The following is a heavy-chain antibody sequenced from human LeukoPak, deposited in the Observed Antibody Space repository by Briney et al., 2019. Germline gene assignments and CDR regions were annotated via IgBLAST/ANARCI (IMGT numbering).Heavy chain of an antibody. CDR2: FNPEDGET. Sequence: ASVKDSCKVSGYTLTELSMHWVRQAPGKGLEWMGGFNPEDGETIYAQKLQGRVTMTEDTSTDTAYMELSSLRSEDTAVYYCATVLSGSYLGGSYFDYWGQGTLVTVSS. CDR1: GYTLTELS. V-gene: IGHV1-24*01. J-gene: IGHJ4*02. CDR3: ATVLSGSYLGGSYFDY. D-gene: IGHD1-26*01.